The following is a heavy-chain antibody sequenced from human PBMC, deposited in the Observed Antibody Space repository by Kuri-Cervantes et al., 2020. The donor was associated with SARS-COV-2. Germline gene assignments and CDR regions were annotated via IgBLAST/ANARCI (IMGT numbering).Heavy chain of an antibody. Sequence: LSLTCAASGFTVSSNYMNWVRQAPGKGLEWVSSISSSSSYIYYADSVKGRFTISRDNAKNSLYLQMNSLRAEDTAVYYCARVHKAGATYYYYYMDVWGKGTTVTVSS. CDR2: ISSSSSYI. CDR1: GFTVSSNY. CDR3: ARVHKAGATYYYYYMDV. D-gene: IGHD1-26*01. V-gene: IGHV3-21*01. J-gene: IGHJ6*03.